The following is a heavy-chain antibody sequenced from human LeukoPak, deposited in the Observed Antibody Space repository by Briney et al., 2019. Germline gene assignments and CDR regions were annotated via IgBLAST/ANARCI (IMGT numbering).Heavy chain of an antibody. V-gene: IGHV3-21*01. J-gene: IGHJ6*03. CDR1: GFTFSSYS. Sequence: GGSLRLSCAASGFTFSSYSMNWVRQAPGKGLEWVSSINSSSSYIYYADSVKGRFTISRDNAKNSLYLQMNSLRAEDTAVYYCGGETDYHYYYYYMDVWGKGTTVTVSS. CDR3: GGETDYHYYYYYMDV. CDR2: INSSSSYI. D-gene: IGHD4-11*01.